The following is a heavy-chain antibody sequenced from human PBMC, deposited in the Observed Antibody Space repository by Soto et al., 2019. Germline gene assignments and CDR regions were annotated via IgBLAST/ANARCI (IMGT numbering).Heavy chain of an antibody. V-gene: IGHV4-59*08. CDR1: SISITSYY. CDR3: ARLDGRIAAAGSGMDV. Sequence: SDTLSLTCNIFSISITSYYWNWICQPPGKGLEWIGYIYYTGSTNYNPSLKSRVIISVDTSKNQFSLKLSSVTAADTAVYYCARLDGRIAAAGSGMDVWGQGTTVT. J-gene: IGHJ6*02. CDR2: IYYTGST. D-gene: IGHD6-13*01.